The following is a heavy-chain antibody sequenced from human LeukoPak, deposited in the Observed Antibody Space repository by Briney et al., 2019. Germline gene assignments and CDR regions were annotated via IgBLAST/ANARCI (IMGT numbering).Heavy chain of an antibody. CDR2: IRGSDGST. Sequence: PGGSLRLSCAVSGFPFSTYAMSWVRQAPGKGLEWVSSIRGSDGSTYYADSVKGRFAISRDNSKNTLYLQMNSLRAEDTAVYYCAKDVYGDYGGLDYWGQGTLVTVSS. CDR3: AKDVYGDYGGLDY. V-gene: IGHV3-23*01. CDR1: GFPFSTYA. D-gene: IGHD4-17*01. J-gene: IGHJ4*02.